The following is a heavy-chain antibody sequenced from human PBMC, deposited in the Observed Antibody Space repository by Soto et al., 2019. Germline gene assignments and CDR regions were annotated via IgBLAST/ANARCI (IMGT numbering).Heavy chain of an antibody. CDR1: GYTFTGYY. CDR2: INPNSGGT. Sequence: GASVKVSCKASGYTFTGYYIHWVRQAPGQGLEWMGWINPNSGGTNYAQKFQGWVTMTRDTSISTAYMELSRLRSDDTAVYYCAREIAAAGYDAFDIWGQGTMVTVSS. CDR3: AREIAAAGYDAFDI. D-gene: IGHD6-13*01. V-gene: IGHV1-2*04. J-gene: IGHJ3*02.